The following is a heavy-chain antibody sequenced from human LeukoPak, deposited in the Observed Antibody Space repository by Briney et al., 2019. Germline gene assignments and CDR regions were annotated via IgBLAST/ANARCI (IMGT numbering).Heavy chain of an antibody. CDR3: ARHVGGFDP. CDR2: IYPGDSDI. CDR1: GYSFTSYW. Sequence: GGSLRLSCKGSGYSFTSYWIGRVRQMPGKGLEWMGSIYPGDSDIRYSPSFQGQVTISADKSISTAYLQWSSLKASDTAIYYCARHVGGFDPWGQGTLVTVSS. D-gene: IGHD1-26*01. J-gene: IGHJ5*02. V-gene: IGHV5-51*01.